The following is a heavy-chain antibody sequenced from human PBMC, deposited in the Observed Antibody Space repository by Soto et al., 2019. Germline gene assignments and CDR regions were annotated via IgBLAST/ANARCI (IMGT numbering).Heavy chain of an antibody. CDR2: ISYDGNTQ. J-gene: IGHJ3*02. CDR3: APYGDYSSSYAFDI. CDR1: GFTFSSRG. V-gene: IGHV3-30*03. Sequence: QVQLVESGGGVVQPGRSLRLSCAASGFTFSSRGMHWVRQAPGKGLEWVAVISYDGNTQYYAESVKGRFTISRDNSKNTLYLQMNSLRAEDTAVYYCAPYGDYSSSYAFDIWGQGTMVTVSS. D-gene: IGHD4-17*01.